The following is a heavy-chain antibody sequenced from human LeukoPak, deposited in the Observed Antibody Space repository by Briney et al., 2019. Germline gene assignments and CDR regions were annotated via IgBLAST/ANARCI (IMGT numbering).Heavy chain of an antibody. CDR2: IYYSGST. J-gene: IGHJ6*02. D-gene: IGHD6-6*01. CDR1: GGSISSYY. V-gene: IGHV4-59*01. CDR3: ARVRQLDYYGMDV. Sequence: SETLSLTCTVSGGSISSYYWSWIRQPPGKGLEWIGYIYYSGSTNYNPSLKSRVTISVDTSKNQFSLKLSSVTAADTAVYYCARVRQLDYYGMDVWGQGTTVTVSS.